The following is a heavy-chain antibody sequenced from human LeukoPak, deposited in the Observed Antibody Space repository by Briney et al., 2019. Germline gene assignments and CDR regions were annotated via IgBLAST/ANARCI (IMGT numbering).Heavy chain of an antibody. D-gene: IGHD3-10*01. CDR3: ANGILLWFGELSGG. V-gene: IGHV3-23*01. J-gene: IGHJ4*02. CDR1: GFTFSSYW. CDR2: ISGSGGST. Sequence: GGSLRLSCAASGFTFSSYWMSWVRQAPGKGLEWVSAISGSGGSTYYADSVKGRFTISRDNSKNTLYLQMNSLRAEDTAVYYCANGILLWFGELSGGWGQGTLVTVSS.